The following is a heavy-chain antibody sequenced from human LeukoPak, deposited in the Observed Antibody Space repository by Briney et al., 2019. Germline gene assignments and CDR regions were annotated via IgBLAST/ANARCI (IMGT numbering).Heavy chain of an antibody. CDR2: INPNSGGT. V-gene: IGHV1-2*02. Sequence: ASVTVSCKASEYTLTAYYIHLVRQAPGQGLEWMAWINPNSGGTNVGQKFQGRVTMTRDTSSNAVYMELSCLSYGDTAVYYCARSAEKCNNGVCFTDYYTDVRGKGTTVTVSS. CDR1: EYTLTAYY. D-gene: IGHD2-8*01. J-gene: IGHJ6*03. CDR3: ARSAEKCNNGVCFTDYYTDV.